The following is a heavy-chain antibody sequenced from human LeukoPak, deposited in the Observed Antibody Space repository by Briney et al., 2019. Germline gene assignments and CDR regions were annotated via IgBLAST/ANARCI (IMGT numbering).Heavy chain of an antibody. V-gene: IGHV4-59*01. Sequence: PSETLSLTCTVSGGSISSYYWSWIRQPPGKGLEWIGYIYYSGSTNYNPSLKSRVTISVDTSKNQFSLKLSSVTAADTAVYYCARDQGARLWFGEFYGMDVWGQGTTVTVSS. CDR2: IYYSGST. J-gene: IGHJ6*02. D-gene: IGHD3-10*01. CDR3: ARDQGARLWFGEFYGMDV. CDR1: GGSISSYY.